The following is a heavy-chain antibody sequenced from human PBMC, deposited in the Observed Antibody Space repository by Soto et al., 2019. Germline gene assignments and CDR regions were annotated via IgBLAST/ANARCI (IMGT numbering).Heavy chain of an antibody. Sequence: SETLSLTCTVSDYSINSDSNLWGWIRQPPGQGLEWIGYIHSGGSSYYNPSLKSRVTMSVDTAKNQFSLKLTSVTAVDTAVYYCARKPPLAAPEFDYLGQG. J-gene: IGHJ4*02. CDR3: ARKPPLAAPEFDY. D-gene: IGHD6-13*01. CDR2: IHSGGSS. CDR1: DYSINSDSNL. V-gene: IGHV4-28*01.